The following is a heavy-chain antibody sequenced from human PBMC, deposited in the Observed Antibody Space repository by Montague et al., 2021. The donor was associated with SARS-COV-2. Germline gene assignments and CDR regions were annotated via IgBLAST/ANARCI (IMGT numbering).Heavy chain of an antibody. CDR1: GDSVSRNSAA. Sequence: CAISGDSVSRNSAAWNWIRQSPSRGFGWLGRTHYRSKWYNDYAVSVKSRITINPDTSKNQISLQLNSVTPEDTAVYYCARTSASSDYWGQGTLVTVSS. CDR3: ARTSASSDY. D-gene: IGHD1-26*01. J-gene: IGHJ4*02. V-gene: IGHV6-1*01. CDR2: THYRSKWYN.